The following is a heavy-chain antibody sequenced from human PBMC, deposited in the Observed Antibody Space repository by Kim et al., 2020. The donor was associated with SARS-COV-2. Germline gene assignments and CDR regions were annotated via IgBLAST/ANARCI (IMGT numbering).Heavy chain of an antibody. CDR2: IYHSGST. V-gene: IGHV4-38-2*02. J-gene: IGHJ5*02. CDR1: GYSISSGYY. Sequence: SETLSLTCTVSGYSISSGYYWGWIRQPPGKGLEWIGSIYHSGSTYYNPSLKSRVTISVDTSKNQFSLKLSSVTAADTAVYYCARDPNPRGGGDPWGQGTLVTVSS. D-gene: IGHD2-15*01. CDR3: ARDPNPRGGGDP.